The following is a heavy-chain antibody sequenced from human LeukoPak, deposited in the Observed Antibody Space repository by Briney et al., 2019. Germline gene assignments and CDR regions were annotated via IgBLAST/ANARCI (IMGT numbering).Heavy chain of an antibody. V-gene: IGHV1-2*02. J-gene: IGHJ6*03. CDR2: INPNSGGT. Sequence: GGSAKVACKASGDTFTGDYMHWVRQAPGQGLEWMGWINPNSGGTNYAQKFQGRVTMTRDTSISTAYMELSRLRSDDTAVYYCAVSSSWIYYYYYMDVWGKGTTVTVSS. CDR1: GDTFTGDY. D-gene: IGHD6-13*01. CDR3: AVSSSWIYYYYYMDV.